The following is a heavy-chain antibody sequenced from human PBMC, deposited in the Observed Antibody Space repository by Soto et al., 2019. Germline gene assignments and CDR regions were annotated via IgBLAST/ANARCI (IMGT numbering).Heavy chain of an antibody. D-gene: IGHD2-8*01. V-gene: IGHV3-48*03. CDR3: ARGGVY. CDR1: GFTFSSHE. J-gene: IGHJ4*02. CDR2: ISSSGTTM. Sequence: EVQLVESGGDLVQPGGSLRLSCAASGFTFSSHEMNWIRQAPGKGLEWVSYISSSGTTMYYADSVKCRFTISRDNAKNSLFLQMNSLRAEDTALYYCARGGVYWGQGPLVSVSS.